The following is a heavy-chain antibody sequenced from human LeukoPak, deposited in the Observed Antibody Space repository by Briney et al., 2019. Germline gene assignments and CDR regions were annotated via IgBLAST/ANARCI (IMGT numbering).Heavy chain of an antibody. CDR1: GFTFSSYS. J-gene: IGHJ3*02. Sequence: GGSLRPSCAASGFTFSSYSMNWVRQAPGKGLEWVSSISSSSSYIYYADSVEGRFTISRDNAKNSLYLQMNSLRAEDTAVYYCAREYYDILTGERWDAFDIWGQGTMVTVSS. CDR2: ISSSSSYI. CDR3: AREYYDILTGERWDAFDI. V-gene: IGHV3-21*01. D-gene: IGHD3-9*01.